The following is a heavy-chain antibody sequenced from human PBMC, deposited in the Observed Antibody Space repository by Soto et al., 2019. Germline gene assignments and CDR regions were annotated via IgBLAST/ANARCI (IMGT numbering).Heavy chain of an antibody. CDR2: ISGSGGSA. CDR3: ACERGTALLCFGELPSYFDF. Sequence: EVQLLESGGGLVQPGGSLRLSCAASGFTFINYAMSWVRQAPGKGLEWVSAISGSGGSAYFADSVKDRFTISRDNSKNTLYLQMNSLRAEDMAVYYCACERGTALLCFGELPSYFDFWGQGTLVTVSS. CDR1: GFTFINYA. D-gene: IGHD3-10*01. J-gene: IGHJ4*02. V-gene: IGHV3-23*01.